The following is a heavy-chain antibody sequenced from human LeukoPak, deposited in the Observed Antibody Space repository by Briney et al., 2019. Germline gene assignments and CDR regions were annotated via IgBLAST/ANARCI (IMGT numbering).Heavy chain of an antibody. CDR2: INPNSGGT. CDR3: ATGGVLLWFGVYGMDA. J-gene: IGHJ6*02. Sequence: ASVKVSCKASGYTFTGYYMHWVRQAPGQGLEWMGWINPNSGGTNYAQKFQGRVTMTRDTSISTAYMELSRLRSDDTAVYYCATGGVLLWFGVYGMDAWGQGTTVTVSS. V-gene: IGHV1-2*02. D-gene: IGHD3-10*01. CDR1: GYTFTGYY.